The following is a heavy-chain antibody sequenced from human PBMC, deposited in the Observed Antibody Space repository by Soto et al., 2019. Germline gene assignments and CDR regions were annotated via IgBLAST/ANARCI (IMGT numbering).Heavy chain of an antibody. CDR3: ARAGYCSGGTCFHGNCDY. V-gene: IGHV1-46*01. CDR1: GYTFTTYY. CDR2: INPNGGST. J-gene: IGHJ4*02. Sequence: QVQLVQSGAEVKRPGASVKVSCKASGYTFTTYYMHWVRQAPGRGLEWLGIINPNGGSTTYAQKYQARVIMTRDTSTCTVYLELSRLRSEDPVVYCCARAGYCSGGTCFHGNCDYWGQGTLVTVSA. D-gene: IGHD2-15*01.